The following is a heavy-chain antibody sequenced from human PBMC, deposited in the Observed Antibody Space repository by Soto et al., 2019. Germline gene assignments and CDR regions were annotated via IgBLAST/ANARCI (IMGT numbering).Heavy chain of an antibody. J-gene: IGHJ4*02. CDR1: GGTFSSYA. V-gene: IGHV1-69*13. D-gene: IGHD3-10*01. Sequence: ASVKVSCKASGGTFSSYAISWVRQAPGQGLEWMGGIIPIFGTANYAQKFQGRVTITADESTSTAYMELSSLRSEDTAVYYCARTSGFARGKSFDYWGQGTLVTVSS. CDR2: IIPIFGTA. CDR3: ARTSGFARGKSFDY.